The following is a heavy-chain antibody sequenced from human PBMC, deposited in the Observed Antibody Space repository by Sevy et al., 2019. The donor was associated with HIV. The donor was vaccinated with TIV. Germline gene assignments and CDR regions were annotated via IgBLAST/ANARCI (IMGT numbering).Heavy chain of an antibody. V-gene: IGHV4-59*08. CDR2: IYYNGHI. CDR3: AGENAWGRGYS. Sequence: ETLSLTCTVSGGSITSLYWNWIRQPPGKGLEWIANIYYNGHINYNPSLKSRVTLSLDTSRNQFSLRLSSVTAADTAMYYCAGENAWGRGYSWGQGTLVTVSS. J-gene: IGHJ4*02. D-gene: IGHD1-26*01. CDR1: GGSITSLY.